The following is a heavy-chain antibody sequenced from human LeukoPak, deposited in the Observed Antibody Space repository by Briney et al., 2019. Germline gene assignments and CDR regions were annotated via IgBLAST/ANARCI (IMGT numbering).Heavy chain of an antibody. D-gene: IGHD6-13*01. CDR3: AKWGFIAPTGNPIRESFPH. J-gene: IGHJ1*01. CDR2: IQFDGSKI. Sequence: GGSLRLSCVASGFTFNTHGMHWVRQAPGKGLEWVAFIQFDGSKIDYADSVKGRFTISRDNSENTLYLQMNSLGVEDTAVYFCAKWGFIAPTGNPIRESFPHWGQGTLVSVSS. CDR1: GFTFNTHG. V-gene: IGHV3-30*02.